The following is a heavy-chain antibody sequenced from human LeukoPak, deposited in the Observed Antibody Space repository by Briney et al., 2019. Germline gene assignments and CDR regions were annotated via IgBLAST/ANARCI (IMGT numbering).Heavy chain of an antibody. CDR1: RFTFSSYW. J-gene: IGHJ4*02. CDR3: ARRLGGYFDY. CDR2: IKQDGSEK. D-gene: IGHD3-10*01. Sequence: GGSLRLSCAASRFTFSSYWMSWVRQAPGKGLEWVANIKQDGSEKYYVDSVKGRFTISRDNAKNSLYLQMNSLRAEDTAVYYCARRLGGYFDYWGQGTLVTVSS. V-gene: IGHV3-7*01.